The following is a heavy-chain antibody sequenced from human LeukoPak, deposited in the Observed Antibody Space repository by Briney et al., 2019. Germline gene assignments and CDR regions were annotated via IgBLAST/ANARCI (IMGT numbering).Heavy chain of an antibody. CDR3: ARGPEGAFDI. V-gene: IGHV3-74*01. J-gene: IGHJ3*02. CDR2: IYDDGSRT. Sequence: GGSLRLSCAASGFTFSTYWMHWVRQAPGKGLEWVSRIYDDGSRTAYADSVKGRFTISRDNAKNTVFLQMNSLRDDDTAVYYCARGPEGAFDIWGQGTMVTVSS. D-gene: IGHD1-14*01. CDR1: GFTFSTYW.